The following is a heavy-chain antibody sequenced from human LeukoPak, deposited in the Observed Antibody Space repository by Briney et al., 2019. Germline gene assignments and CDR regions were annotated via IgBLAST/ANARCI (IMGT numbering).Heavy chain of an antibody. CDR3: ARLSGGSYSFDY. V-gene: IGHV4-59*08. Sequence: KPSETLSLTCTVSGGSISSYYWSWIRQPPGKGLEWIGYIYYSGSTNYNPSPKSRVTISVDTSKNQFSLKLSSVTAADTAAYYCARLSGGSYSFDYWGQGTLVTVSS. CDR1: GGSISSYY. D-gene: IGHD1-26*01. J-gene: IGHJ4*02. CDR2: IYYSGST.